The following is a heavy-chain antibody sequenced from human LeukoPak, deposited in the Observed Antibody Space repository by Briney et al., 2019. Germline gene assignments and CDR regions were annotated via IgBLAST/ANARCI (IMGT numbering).Heavy chain of an antibody. CDR2: ISSSGSTR. CDR3: AGNFWSGSYYYYGMDV. J-gene: IGHJ6*02. V-gene: IGHV3-11*01. Sequence: GGSLRLSCAASGFTFSDYYMSWIRQAPGKGLEWVSYISSSGSTRYYADSVKGRLTISRDNAKNSLYLQMNSLRAEDTAVYYCAGNFWSGSYYYYGMDVWGQGTTVTVSS. CDR1: GFTFSDYY. D-gene: IGHD3-3*01.